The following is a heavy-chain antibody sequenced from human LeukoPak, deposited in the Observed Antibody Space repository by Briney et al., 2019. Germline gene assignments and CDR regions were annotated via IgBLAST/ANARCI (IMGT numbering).Heavy chain of an antibody. V-gene: IGHV3-43*02. D-gene: IGHD3-22*01. CDR3: ARETHEGSGYSFDA. CDR1: GFTFDDYD. CDR2: VSGDGGST. Sequence: GRSLRLSCAASGFTFDDYDMHWVRHAPGRGLEWVSLVSGDGGSTYYTDSVKGRFTISRDNSKDSLHLQRTSLRTEDTALYYCARETHEGSGYSFDAWSQGTLVTVSS. J-gene: IGHJ4*02.